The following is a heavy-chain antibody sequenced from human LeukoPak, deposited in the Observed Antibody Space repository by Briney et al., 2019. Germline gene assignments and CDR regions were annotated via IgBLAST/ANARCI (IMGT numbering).Heavy chain of an antibody. Sequence: GGSLRLSCAASGFIFSSYSMNWVRQAPGKGLEWVSSISSSSSYIYYADSVKGRFTISRDNAKNSLYLQMNSLRAEDTAVYYCARVVAPPYYFDYWGQGTLVTVYS. CDR1: GFIFSSYS. V-gene: IGHV3-21*01. D-gene: IGHD5-12*01. CDR2: ISSSSSYI. CDR3: ARVVAPPYYFDY. J-gene: IGHJ4*02.